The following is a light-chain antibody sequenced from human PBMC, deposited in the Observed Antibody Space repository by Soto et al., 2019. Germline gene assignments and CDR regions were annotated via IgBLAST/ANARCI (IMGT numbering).Light chain of an antibody. CDR3: PQFNTYSLT. CDR1: HVIISA. V-gene: IGKV1-13*01. Sequence: VDLSESPYSRCSSLVDIVTSTCRASHVIISALARYQQKPGKAPKLLIYEDSILKSGVPSRFSGSGSGTEFTLPLSSPQPEAFPPYYCPQFNTYSLTFGGRLKVDI. J-gene: IGKJ4*01. CDR2: EDS.